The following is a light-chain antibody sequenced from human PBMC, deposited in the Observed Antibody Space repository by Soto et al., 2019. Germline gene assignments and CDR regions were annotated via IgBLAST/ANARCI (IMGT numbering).Light chain of an antibody. CDR2: GAS. CDR1: QSVSTSY. Sequence: EIVLTQSPGTRSLSPGERATLSCRASQSVSTSYLAWYQQKPGQAPRLLISGASSRAADIPDRFSGSGSGTDFTLTITRLEPEDFAVYYCQQYGGSVPWTFGQGTKVDIK. CDR3: QQYGGSVPWT. J-gene: IGKJ1*01. V-gene: IGKV3-20*01.